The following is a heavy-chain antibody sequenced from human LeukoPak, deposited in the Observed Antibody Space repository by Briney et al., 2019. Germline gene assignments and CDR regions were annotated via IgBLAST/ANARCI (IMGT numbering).Heavy chain of an antibody. CDR3: ARDGEFRYYYDSSGYSFDY. CDR2: IYYSGST. CDR1: GGSISSSIYY. Sequence: PSETLSLTCTVSGGSISSSIYYWGWIRQPPGKGLEWIGSIYYSGSTYYNPSLKSRVTISVDTSKNQFSLKLSSVTAADTAVYYCARDGEFRYYYDSSGYSFDYWGQGTLVTVSS. D-gene: IGHD3-22*01. V-gene: IGHV4-39*02. J-gene: IGHJ4*02.